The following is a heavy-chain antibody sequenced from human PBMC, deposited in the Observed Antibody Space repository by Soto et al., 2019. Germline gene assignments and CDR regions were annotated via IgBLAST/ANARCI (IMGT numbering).Heavy chain of an antibody. CDR3: ARGAVVTDY. V-gene: IGHV4-30-4*01. D-gene: IGHD2-15*01. J-gene: IGHJ4*02. CDR2: IYYSGST. CDR1: GGSISSGDYY. Sequence: SETLSLTCTVSGGSISSGDYYWSWIRQPPGKGLEWIGYIYYSGSTYYKQSLKIRVTISVDTSKNQFSLKLNSVTAADTAVYYCARGAVVTDYWGQGTLVTVSS.